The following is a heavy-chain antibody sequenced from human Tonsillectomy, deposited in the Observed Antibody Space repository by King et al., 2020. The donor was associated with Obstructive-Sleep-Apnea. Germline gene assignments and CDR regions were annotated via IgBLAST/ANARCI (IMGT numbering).Heavy chain of an antibody. D-gene: IGHD3-10*01. Sequence: VQLVESGGGLVQPGRSLRLSCAASGFSFDDYAMNWVRQGPGKGLEWVSGISWNSGNIVYADSVKGRFTISRDKAKNSLYLQMNSLSAEDTALYYCAKASAVGSYWYFDRWGRGTLVTVSS. J-gene: IGHJ2*01. CDR3: AKASAVGSYWYFDR. CDR1: GFSFDDYA. V-gene: IGHV3-9*01. CDR2: ISWNSGNI.